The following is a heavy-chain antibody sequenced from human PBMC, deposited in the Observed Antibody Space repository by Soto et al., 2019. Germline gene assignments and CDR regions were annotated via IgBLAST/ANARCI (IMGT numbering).Heavy chain of an antibody. CDR2: IDPSDSYT. J-gene: IGHJ5*02. D-gene: IGHD3-9*01. V-gene: IGHV5-10-1*01. CDR3: ARHNKDYYDILTGSPLGRLDP. CDR1: GYSFTSYW. Sequence: PGESLKISCKGSGYSFTSYWISWVRQMPGKGLEWMGRIDPSDSYTNYSPSFQGHVTISADKSISTAYLQWSSLKASDTAMYYCARHNKDYYDILTGSPLGRLDPWGQGTLVTVSS.